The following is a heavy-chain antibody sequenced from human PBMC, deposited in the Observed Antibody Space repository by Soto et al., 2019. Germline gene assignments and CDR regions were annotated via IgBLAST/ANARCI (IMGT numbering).Heavy chain of an antibody. Sequence: EVQLVESGGGLVKPGGSLRLSCAASGFTFSSYSMNWVRQAPGKGLEWVSSISSSSSYIYSADSVKGRFTISRDNAKNSLDLQRNSLRAEDTAVYYCAREDYSNFGHWGQGTLVTVSS. CDR1: GFTFSSYS. J-gene: IGHJ4*02. CDR3: AREDYSNFGH. CDR2: ISSSSSYI. V-gene: IGHV3-21*01. D-gene: IGHD4-4*01.